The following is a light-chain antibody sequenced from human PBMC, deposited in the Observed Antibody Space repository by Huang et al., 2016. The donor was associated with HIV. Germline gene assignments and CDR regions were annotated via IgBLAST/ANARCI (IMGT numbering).Light chain of an antibody. V-gene: IGKV3-11*01. CDR3: QQYSNWPL. Sequence: ELVLTQSPATLSLSPGQRATLSCRASQSVSSYLAWYQQKPGQAPRLIIYDTSKRATGVPARFSGSGSGTDFTLTINRLEPEDFAVYYCQQYSNWPLIGQGTKLEI. J-gene: IGKJ2*01. CDR1: QSVSSY. CDR2: DTS.